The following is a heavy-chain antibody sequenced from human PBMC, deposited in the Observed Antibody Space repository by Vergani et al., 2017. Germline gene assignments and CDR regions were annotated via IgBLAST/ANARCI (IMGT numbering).Heavy chain of an antibody. CDR3: ARLGYSYAPDY. CDR2: IYLDDDK. J-gene: IGHJ4*02. CDR1: GFSLSTSGVG. D-gene: IGHD5-18*01. V-gene: IGHV2-5*02. Sequence: QITLKESGPTLVKPTQTLTLTCTFSGFSLSTSGVGVGWIRQPPGKALEWLALIYLDDDKHYSPSLKSRLTITKDTSKNQVVLTMTNMDPVATTTYYCARLGYSYAPDYWGQGTLVTVSS.